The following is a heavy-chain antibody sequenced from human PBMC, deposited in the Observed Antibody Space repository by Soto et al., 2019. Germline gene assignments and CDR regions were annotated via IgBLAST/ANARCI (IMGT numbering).Heavy chain of an antibody. CDR2: IMPIFGTP. D-gene: IGHD3-10*01. Sequence: ASVKVSCKASGGTFDSYVISWLRQAPGQGLEWMGGIMPIFGTPNYAQKFRGRVTISADESTSTAYLELSSLTSDDTAVYYCARVHSSGIFYFVDPWGQGTLVTVSS. J-gene: IGHJ5*02. CDR1: GGTFDSYV. CDR3: ARVHSSGIFYFVDP. V-gene: IGHV1-69*13.